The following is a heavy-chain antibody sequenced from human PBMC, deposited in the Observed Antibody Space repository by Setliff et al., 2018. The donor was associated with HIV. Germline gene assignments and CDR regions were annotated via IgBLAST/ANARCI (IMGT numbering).Heavy chain of an antibody. CDR1: GDSIFTSTYY. CDR3: ARLGRPYSGQGWFDP. Sequence: SETLSLPCSVSGDSIFTSTYYWGWIRPPPGKRLEWIRSIYYSGNTYYTPSLKSRVTISVDTSKNQFFLNLSSVTATDSAVYYCARLGRPYSGQGWFDPWGQGTLVTV. D-gene: IGHD5-12*01. CDR2: IYYSGNT. J-gene: IGHJ5*02. V-gene: IGHV4-39*01.